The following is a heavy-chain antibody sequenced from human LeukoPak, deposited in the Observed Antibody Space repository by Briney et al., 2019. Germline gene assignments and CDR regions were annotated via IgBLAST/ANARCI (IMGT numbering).Heavy chain of an antibody. CDR2: IYYSGST. CDR3: ARAYCGGDCSDAFDI. J-gene: IGHJ3*02. CDR1: GGSISSSSYY. Sequence: SETLSLTCTVSGGSISSSSYYWGWIRQPPGKGLEWIGSIYYSGSTYYNPSLKSRVTISVDTSKNQFSLKLSSVTAADTAVYYCARAYCGGDCSDAFDIWGQGTMVTVSS. V-gene: IGHV4-39*07. D-gene: IGHD2-21*01.